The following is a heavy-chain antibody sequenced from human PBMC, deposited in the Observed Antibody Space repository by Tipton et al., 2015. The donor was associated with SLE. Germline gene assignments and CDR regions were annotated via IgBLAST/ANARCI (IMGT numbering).Heavy chain of an antibody. V-gene: IGHV3-48*04. Sequence: SLRLSCEASGFSFRHYAINWVRQAPGKGLEWVSYISSSGSTIYYADSVKGRFTISRDNAKNSLYLQMNSLRAEDTAVYYCARDGGTYYYDSGAFDIWGQGTMVTVSS. CDR2: ISSSGSTI. D-gene: IGHD3-22*01. J-gene: IGHJ3*02. CDR3: ARDGGTYYYDSGAFDI. CDR1: GFSFRHYA.